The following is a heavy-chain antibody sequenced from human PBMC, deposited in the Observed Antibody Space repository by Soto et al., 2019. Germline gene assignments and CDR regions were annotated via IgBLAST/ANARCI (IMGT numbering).Heavy chain of an antibody. J-gene: IGHJ5*02. CDR2: IYYSGST. CDR1: GGSISSSSYY. Sequence: SETLSLTCTVSGGSISSSSYYWGWIRQPPGKGLEWIGSIYYSGSTYYNPSLKSRVTISVDTSKNQFSLKLSSVTAADTAVYYAVADSSGYYYIALWGQGTLVTVSS. CDR3: VADSSGYYYIAL. V-gene: IGHV4-39*01. D-gene: IGHD3-22*01.